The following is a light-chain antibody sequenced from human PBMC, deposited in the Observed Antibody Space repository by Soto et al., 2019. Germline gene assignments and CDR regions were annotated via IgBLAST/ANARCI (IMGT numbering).Light chain of an antibody. CDR2: SAS. J-gene: IGKJ4*01. CDR3: QQYDNWPPLT. CDR1: RSVSTN. Sequence: EIVMTQSPATLSVSPGERATLSCRASRSVSTNLAWYQQKPGQAPRLLIHSASSRATGIPARFSGSGSGTEFTLTISSLQSEDFAVYYCQQYDNWPPLTFGGGTKVEI. V-gene: IGKV3-15*01.